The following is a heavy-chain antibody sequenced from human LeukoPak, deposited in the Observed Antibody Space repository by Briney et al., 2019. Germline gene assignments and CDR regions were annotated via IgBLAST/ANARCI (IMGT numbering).Heavy chain of an antibody. CDR2: ISGSGGST. CDR1: GFTFSSYA. D-gene: IGHD7-27*01. CDR3: AKDPKGSLGPRDY. J-gene: IGHJ4*02. V-gene: IGHV3-23*01. Sequence: GGSLRLSCAASGFTFSSYAMSWVRQAPGKGLEWVSAISGSGGSTYYADSVKGRFTISRDNSKSTLYLQMNSLRAEDTAVYYCAKDPKGSLGPRDYWGQGTLVTVSS.